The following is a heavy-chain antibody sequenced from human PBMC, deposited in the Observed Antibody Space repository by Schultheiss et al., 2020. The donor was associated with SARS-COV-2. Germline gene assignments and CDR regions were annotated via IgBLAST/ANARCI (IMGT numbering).Heavy chain of an antibody. CDR3: ARITEADY. Sequence: ASVKVSCKASGGTFSSYAISWVRQAPGQRLEWMGWSNAGNGNTKYSQEFQGRVTMTRDTSISTAYMELSRLRSDDTAVYYCARITEADYWGQGTLVTVSS. CDR1: GGTFSSYA. V-gene: IGHV1-3*02. CDR2: SNAGNGNT. J-gene: IGHJ4*02. D-gene: IGHD1-14*01.